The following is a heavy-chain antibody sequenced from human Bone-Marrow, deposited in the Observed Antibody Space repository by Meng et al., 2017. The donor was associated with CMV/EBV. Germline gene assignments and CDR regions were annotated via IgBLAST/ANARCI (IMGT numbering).Heavy chain of an antibody. J-gene: IGHJ4*02. CDR1: GYTFTSYG. V-gene: IGHV1-18*01. Sequence: ASVKVSCKASGYTFTSYGISWVRQAPGQGLEWMGWISAYNGNTNYAQKLQGRVTMTTDTSTSTAYMELRSLRSDDTAVYYCARVSYYYDSSGYPDYWGQGMLVIVSS. D-gene: IGHD3-22*01. CDR2: ISAYNGNT. CDR3: ARVSYYYDSSGYPDY.